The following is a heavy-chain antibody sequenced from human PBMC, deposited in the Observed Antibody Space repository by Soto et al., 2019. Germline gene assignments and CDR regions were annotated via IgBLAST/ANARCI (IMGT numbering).Heavy chain of an antibody. J-gene: IGHJ6*02. CDR1: GGSVSSGSYY. V-gene: IGHV4-61*01. Sequence: PSETLSLTCTVSGGSVSSGSYYWSWIRQPPGKGLEWIGYIYYSGSTNHNPSLKSRVTISVDTSKNQFSLKLSSVTAADTAVYYCGYDFWSGLGLYGMDVWGQGTTVTVSS. D-gene: IGHD3-3*01. CDR2: IYYSGST. CDR3: GYDFWSGLGLYGMDV.